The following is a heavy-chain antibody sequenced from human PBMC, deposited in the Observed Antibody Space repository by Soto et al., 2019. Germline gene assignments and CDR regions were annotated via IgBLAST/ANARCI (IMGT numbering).Heavy chain of an antibody. CDR2: ISYDGSNK. CDR3: AKGRWSSTSCYSFYYYYGMGR. V-gene: IGHV3-30*18. Sequence: QVQLVESGGGVVQPGRSLRLSCAASGFTFSSYGMHWVRQAPGKGLEWVAVISYDGSNKYYADSVKGRFTISRDNSKNTLDLQMNSLRAEDTALDYCAKGRWSSTSCYSFYYYYGMGRWGQGTTVTVSS. CDR1: GFTFSSYG. D-gene: IGHD2-2*01. J-gene: IGHJ6*02.